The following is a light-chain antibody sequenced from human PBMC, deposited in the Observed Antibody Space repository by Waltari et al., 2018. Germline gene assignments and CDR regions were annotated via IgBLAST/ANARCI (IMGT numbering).Light chain of an antibody. CDR1: QSIDIY. Sequence: VLTQSPATLSWSPGDSATVSCRASQSIDIYVAWYQQRPGQAPRLLISDASYRATGIPARFRGSGSGTDFTLTISSLEPEDFAVYSCQQRSRWPLTFGGGTKVEL. CDR3: QQRSRWPLT. J-gene: IGKJ4*01. V-gene: IGKV3-11*01. CDR2: DAS.